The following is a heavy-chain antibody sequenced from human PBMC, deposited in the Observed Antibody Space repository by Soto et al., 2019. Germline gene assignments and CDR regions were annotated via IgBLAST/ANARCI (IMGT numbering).Heavy chain of an antibody. CDR3: ARGGQIVVVPAANTFDP. V-gene: IGHV4-34*01. D-gene: IGHD2-2*01. CDR2: INHSGST. J-gene: IGHJ5*02. Sequence: QVQLQQWGAGLLKPSETLSLTCGVYGGSISDYSWSWIRQPPGKGLEWIGEINHSGSTNYNPSLKRRVSISIDTSKNQFSLNLSSVTAADTAVFYCARGGQIVVVPAANTFDPWGQGTLVTVSS. CDR1: GGSISDYS.